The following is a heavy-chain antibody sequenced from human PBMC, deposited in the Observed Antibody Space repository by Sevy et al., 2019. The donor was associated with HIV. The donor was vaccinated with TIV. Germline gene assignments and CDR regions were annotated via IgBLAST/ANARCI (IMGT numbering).Heavy chain of an antibody. CDR3: ARDSTTRPGVFDY. CDR2: IYFTGNT. Sequence: SETLSLTCSVSGGSISSYFWTWVRQSPGKGLEWIGNIYFTGNTDYSPSLKSRVTLSLDTSKSQFSLTLKSVTAADTAIYFCARDSTTRPGVFDYWGQGTLVTVSS. V-gene: IGHV4-59*01. CDR1: GGSISSYF. J-gene: IGHJ4*02. D-gene: IGHD1-26*01.